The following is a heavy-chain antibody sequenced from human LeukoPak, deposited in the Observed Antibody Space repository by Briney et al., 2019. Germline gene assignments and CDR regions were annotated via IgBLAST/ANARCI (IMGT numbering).Heavy chain of an antibody. CDR2: ITPIFGTP. V-gene: IGHV1-69*13. J-gene: IGHJ4*02. CDR3: TRSTKVASRTFDY. CDR1: GGTFSSYA. Sequence: SVKVSCKASGGTFSSYAISWVRQAPGHGLELVGAITPIFGTPNYVEKFQGRVTISADESTSTAYMELSSLTSEDTAVYYCTRSTKVASRTFDYWGQGTLVTVSS. D-gene: IGHD4-23*01.